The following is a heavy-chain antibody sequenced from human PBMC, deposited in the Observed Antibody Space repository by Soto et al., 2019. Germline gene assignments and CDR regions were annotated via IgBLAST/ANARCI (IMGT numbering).Heavy chain of an antibody. CDR3: ARDILSVGPRANDAFDV. Sequence: QVQLVQSGAEVRKPGASVNISCRASGFSFSDNLINWVRQAPGQSLEWMGWINPDNGNTRYSKTFQGRVTISRHSSASIAYLEVSDLTSEATAVYYCARDILSVGPRANDAFDVWGQGTMVTVSS. V-gene: IGHV1-3*01. D-gene: IGHD2-8*02. J-gene: IGHJ3*01. CDR1: GFSFSDNL. CDR2: INPDNGNT.